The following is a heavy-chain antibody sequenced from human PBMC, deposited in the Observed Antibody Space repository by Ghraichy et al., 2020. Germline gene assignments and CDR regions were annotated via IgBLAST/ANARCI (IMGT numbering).Heavy chain of an antibody. Sequence: SCAASGFAFSDYFMSWIRQAPGKGLEWVSYISSDSSNINYADSVRGRFTISRDNAKNSLNLHINSLRAEDTAVYYCARGIVGAFPDIWGQGTLVTVSS. D-gene: IGHD1-26*01. CDR3: ARGIVGAFPDI. CDR1: GFAFSDYF. J-gene: IGHJ4*02. V-gene: IGHV3-11*06. CDR2: ISSDSSNI.